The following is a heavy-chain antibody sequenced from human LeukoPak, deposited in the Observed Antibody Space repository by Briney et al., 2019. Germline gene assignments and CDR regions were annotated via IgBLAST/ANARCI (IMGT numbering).Heavy chain of an antibody. V-gene: IGHV1-69*04. J-gene: IGHJ4*02. D-gene: IGHD2-2*01. Sequence: APLKVSCKASGGTFSSYAISWVRQAPGQGLEWMGRIIPILGIANYAQKFQGRVTITANKPTSTAYMELSSLRSEDTAVYYCATVPEPGSDYWGQGTLVTDSS. CDR2: IIPILGIA. CDR3: ATVPEPGSDY. CDR1: GGTFSSYA.